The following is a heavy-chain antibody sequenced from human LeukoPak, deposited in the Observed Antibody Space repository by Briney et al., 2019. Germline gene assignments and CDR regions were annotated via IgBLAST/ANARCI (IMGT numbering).Heavy chain of an antibody. V-gene: IGHV3-30*18. CDR2: ISYDGSNK. J-gene: IGHJ4*02. Sequence: GRSLRLSCAASGFTFSSYGMHWVRQAPGKGLEWVAVISYDGSNKYYADSVKGRFTISRDNSKNTLYLQMNSLRAEDTAVYYCAKDSSGYAFDSWGQGTLVTVSS. CDR3: AKDSSGYAFDS. D-gene: IGHD3-22*01. CDR1: GFTFSSYG.